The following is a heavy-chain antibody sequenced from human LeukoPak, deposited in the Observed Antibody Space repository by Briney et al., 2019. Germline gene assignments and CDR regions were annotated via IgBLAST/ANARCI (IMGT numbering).Heavy chain of an antibody. CDR1: GFTFSSYA. V-gene: IGHV3-30-3*01. Sequence: GSLRLSCAASGFTFSSYAMHWVRQAPGKGLEWVAVISYDGSNKYYADSVKGRFTISRDNSKNTLYLQMNSLRAEDTAVYYCARDHSSSAGRTFDYWGQGTLVTVSS. D-gene: IGHD6-6*01. J-gene: IGHJ4*02. CDR2: ISYDGSNK. CDR3: ARDHSSSAGRTFDY.